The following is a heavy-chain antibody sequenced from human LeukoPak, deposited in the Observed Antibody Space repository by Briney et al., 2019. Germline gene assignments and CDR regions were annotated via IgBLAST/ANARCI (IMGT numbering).Heavy chain of an antibody. V-gene: IGHV1-69*04. CDR3: AREMVLEEAYSYGSSSWFDP. CDR1: GGTFSSYA. Sequence: SVKVSCKASGGTFSSYAISWVRQAPGQGLEWMGRIIPILGIANYAQKFQGRVTITADTSTSTAYMELSSLSSEDTAVYYWAREMVLEEAYSYGSSSWFDPWGEGTLVTVSS. CDR2: IIPILGIA. D-gene: IGHD5-18*01. J-gene: IGHJ5*02.